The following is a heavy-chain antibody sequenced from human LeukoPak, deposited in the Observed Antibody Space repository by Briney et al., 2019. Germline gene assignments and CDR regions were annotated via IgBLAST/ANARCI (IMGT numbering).Heavy chain of an antibody. Sequence: SETLSLTCTVSGDSISSVSHYWGWLRQPPGKGREWIGSIYYSGTTYYNPSLKSRVTMSVDTSKNQFSLRLSSVTAADTAVYYCARHSFYSDSSGYCYCFDCWGQGTLVTVSS. D-gene: IGHD3-22*01. CDR2: IYYSGTT. V-gene: IGHV4-39*01. CDR1: GDSISSVSHY. CDR3: ARHSFYSDSSGYCYCFDC. J-gene: IGHJ4*02.